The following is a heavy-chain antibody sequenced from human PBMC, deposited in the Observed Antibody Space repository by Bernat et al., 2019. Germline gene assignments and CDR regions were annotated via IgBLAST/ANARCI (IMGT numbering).Heavy chain of an antibody. V-gene: IGHV3-30*03. D-gene: IGHD3-16*01. CDR2: ISFDGSNK. CDR3: ASLKGATSSFGMDV. J-gene: IGHJ6*02. Sequence: QVHLVESGGGVVQPGRSLTLSCAASGFTFSNYGIYWVRQAPGKGLEWVAVISFDGSNKFYADSVKGRFVISRDNSKNTVYLQMNSLRAEDMAVYYCASLKGATSSFGMDVWGQGTTVIVSS. CDR1: GFTFSNYG.